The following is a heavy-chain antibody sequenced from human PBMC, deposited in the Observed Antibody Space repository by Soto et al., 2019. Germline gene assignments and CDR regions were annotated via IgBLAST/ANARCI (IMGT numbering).Heavy chain of an antibody. CDR1: GGTFSSYA. D-gene: IGHD6-13*01. Sequence: GASVKVSCKASGGTFSSYAISWVRQAPGQGLEWMGGIIPIFGTANYAQKFQGRVTITADESTSTAYMELSSLRSEDTAVYYCARYPYSSSYYGMDVSGQALTLTLSS. V-gene: IGHV1-69*13. J-gene: IGHJ6*02. CDR2: IIPIFGTA. CDR3: ARYPYSSSYYGMDV.